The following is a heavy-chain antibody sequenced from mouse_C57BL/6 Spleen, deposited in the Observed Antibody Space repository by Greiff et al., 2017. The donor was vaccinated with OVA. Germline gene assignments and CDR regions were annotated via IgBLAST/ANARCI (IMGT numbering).Heavy chain of an antibody. D-gene: IGHD1-1*01. CDR3: AKICGSSYGWYFDV. J-gene: IGHJ1*03. CDR1: GYTFTSYW. Sequence: QVQLQQPGAELVRPGTSVKLSCKASGYTFTSYWMHWVKQRPGQGLEWIGVIDPSDSYTNYNQKFKGKATVTVDTSSSTAYMQLSSLTSEDSAVYDCAKICGSSYGWYFDVWGTGTTVTVSS. V-gene: IGHV1-59*01. CDR2: IDPSDSYT.